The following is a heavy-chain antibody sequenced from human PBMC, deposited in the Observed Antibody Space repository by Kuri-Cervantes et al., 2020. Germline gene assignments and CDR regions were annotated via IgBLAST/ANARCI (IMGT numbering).Heavy chain of an antibody. V-gene: IGHV1-69*05. Sequence: SVKVSCKASGGTFSSYAISWVRQAPGQGLEWMGGIIPIFGTANYAQKFQGRVTITTDESTSTAYMELSSLRSEDTAVYYCARGPMLKGTGSDYWGQGTLVTVSS. D-gene: IGHD2-8*01. CDR3: ARGPMLKGTGSDY. J-gene: IGHJ4*02. CDR1: GGTFSSYA. CDR2: IIPIFGTA.